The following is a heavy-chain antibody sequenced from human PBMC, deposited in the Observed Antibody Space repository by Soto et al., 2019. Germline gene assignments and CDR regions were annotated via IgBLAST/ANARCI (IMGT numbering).Heavy chain of an antibody. J-gene: IGHJ4*02. Sequence: SQAVSRTGASCGGVVSSDGAAWNWIRQSPSRGLEWLGRTYYRSKWYNDYSVSVKSRITINPDTSKNQFSLQLNSVTPEDTAVYYCARDQAGFGELLYDSWGQGTLVTVSS. CDR1: GGVVSSDGAA. V-gene: IGHV6-1*01. D-gene: IGHD3-10*01. CDR2: TYYRSKWYN. CDR3: ARDQAGFGELLYDS.